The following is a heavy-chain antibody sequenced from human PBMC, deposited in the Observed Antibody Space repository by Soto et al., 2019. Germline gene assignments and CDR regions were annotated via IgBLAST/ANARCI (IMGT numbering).Heavy chain of an antibody. CDR1: GFTFSSYW. CDR3: ARVWRGYYYYMDV. D-gene: IGHD2-21*01. CDR2: INSDGSST. Sequence: GGSLRLSCAASGFTFSSYWMHWVRQAPGKGLVWVSRINSDGSSTSYADSVKGRFTISRDNAKNTLYLQMNSLRAEDTAVYYCARVWRGYYYYMDVWGKGTTVTVSS. J-gene: IGHJ6*03. V-gene: IGHV3-74*01.